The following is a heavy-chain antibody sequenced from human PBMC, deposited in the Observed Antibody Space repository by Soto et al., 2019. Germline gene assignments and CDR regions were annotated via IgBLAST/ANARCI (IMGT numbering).Heavy chain of an antibody. CDR1: GFIFSDYY. V-gene: IGHV3-11*01. CDR3: AREAAAFPGQY. Sequence: GGSLRLSCAASGFIFSDYYMSWIRQAPGKGLEWVSYISSSGSTIFYADSVKGRFTVSRDNAKNSLYLLMNSLRAEDTAVYYCAREAAAFPGQYWGEGTLVTVSS. CDR2: ISSSGSTI. D-gene: IGHD6-13*01. J-gene: IGHJ4*02.